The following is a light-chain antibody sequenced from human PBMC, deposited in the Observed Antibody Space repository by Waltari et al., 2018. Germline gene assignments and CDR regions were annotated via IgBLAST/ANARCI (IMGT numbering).Light chain of an antibody. CDR1: SADVGGVNY. J-gene: IGLJ3*02. CDR2: DVR. CDR3: CSYAGRSTWV. Sequence: QSALTQPASVSGSPGPSVTVSCTGSSADVGGVNYVSWYQQHPGNVPKLMLYDVRQRPTGVSDRFSASRSGNTASLTISGLQPEDEADYYCCSYAGRSTWVCGTGTKLTVL. V-gene: IGLV2-23*02.